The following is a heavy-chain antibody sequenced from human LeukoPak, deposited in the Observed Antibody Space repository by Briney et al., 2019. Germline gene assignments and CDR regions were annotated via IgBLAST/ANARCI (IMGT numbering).Heavy chain of an antibody. CDR2: ISSNYGYI. CDR1: GFSFSSYR. J-gene: IGHJ4*02. V-gene: IGHV3-21*01. D-gene: IGHD6-6*01. CDR3: ARDLGTRRSIAFAY. Sequence: PGPSLRLSCAASGFSFSSYRMNWVCHAPGKGLEWVACISSNYGYIYYADSVKSRLTISRDNGENSLHLQMNSLRAEDAAVYYCARDLGTRRSIAFAYWGQGTLVTVSS.